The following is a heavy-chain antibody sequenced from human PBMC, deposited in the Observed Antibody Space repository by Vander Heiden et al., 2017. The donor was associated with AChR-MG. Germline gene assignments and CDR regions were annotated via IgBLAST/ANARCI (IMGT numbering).Heavy chain of an antibody. CDR1: GGSISSGGYS. J-gene: IGHJ3*02. V-gene: IGHV4-30-2*01. D-gene: IGHD3-10*01. Sequence: QLQLQESGSGLVKPSQTLSLTCAVSGGSISSGGYSWSWIRQPPGKGLEGIGYIYHSGSTYYNPSLKSRVTISVDRSKNQFSLKLSSVTAADTAVYYCARDYYGSGSYYRDAFDIWGQGTMVTVSS. CDR3: ARDYYGSGSYYRDAFDI. CDR2: IYHSGST.